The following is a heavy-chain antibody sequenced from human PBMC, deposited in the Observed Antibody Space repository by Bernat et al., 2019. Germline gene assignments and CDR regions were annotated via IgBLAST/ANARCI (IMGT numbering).Heavy chain of an antibody. V-gene: IGHV4-39*01. CDR2: IYYSGST. Sequence: QLQLQESGPGLVKPSETLSLTCTVSGGSISSSSYYWGWIRQPPGKGLEWIGSIYYSGSTYYNPSLKSRVTISVDTSKNQFSLKLSSVTAADTAVYYCAGYYDFLSGPSDYWGQGTLVTVSS. CDR3: AGYYDFLSGPSDY. D-gene: IGHD3-3*01. J-gene: IGHJ4*02. CDR1: GGSISSSSYY.